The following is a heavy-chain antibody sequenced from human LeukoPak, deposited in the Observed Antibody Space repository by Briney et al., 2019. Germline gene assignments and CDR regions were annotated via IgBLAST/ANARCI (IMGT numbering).Heavy chain of an antibody. CDR3: ARGGSGWYRPGYYFDY. Sequence: SETLSLTCTVSGGSISSYYWSWIRQPPGKGLEWIGYIYYSGSTNYNPSLKSRVTISVDTSKNQFSLKLSSVTAADTAVYYCARGGSGWYRPGYYFDYWGQGTLVTVSS. CDR2: IYYSGST. CDR1: GGSISSYY. D-gene: IGHD6-19*01. V-gene: IGHV4-59*01. J-gene: IGHJ4*02.